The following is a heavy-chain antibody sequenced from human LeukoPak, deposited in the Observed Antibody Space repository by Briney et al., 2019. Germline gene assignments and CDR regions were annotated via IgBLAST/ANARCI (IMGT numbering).Heavy chain of an antibody. V-gene: IGHV3-7*01. Sequence: GGSLRLSCVASGITFRNYWMSWVRQAREKGLEWVANINQDSSEKYYVDSVKGRFTISRDNAKNSLYLQLNTLRPEDTAVYYCVQGWRDNWGQGTLVTVSS. CDR1: GITFRNYW. J-gene: IGHJ4*02. CDR2: INQDSSEK. D-gene: IGHD2-15*01. CDR3: VQGWRDN.